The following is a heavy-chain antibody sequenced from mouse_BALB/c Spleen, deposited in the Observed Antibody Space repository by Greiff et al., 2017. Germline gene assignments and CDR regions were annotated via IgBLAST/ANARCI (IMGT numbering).Heavy chain of an antibody. CDR2: ISYDGSN. Sequence: EVKLQESGPGLVKPSQSLSLTCSVTGYSITSGYYWNWIRQFPGNKLEWMGYISYDGSNNYNPSLKNRISITRDTSKNQFFLKLNSVTTEDTATYYCANYGNYAYAMDYWGQGTSVTVSS. CDR3: ANYGNYAYAMDY. D-gene: IGHD2-1*01. J-gene: IGHJ4*01. V-gene: IGHV3-6*02. CDR1: GYSITSGYY.